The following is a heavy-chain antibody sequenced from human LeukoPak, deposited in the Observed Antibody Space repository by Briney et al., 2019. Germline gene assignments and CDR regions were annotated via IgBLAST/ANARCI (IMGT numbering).Heavy chain of an antibody. CDR1: GFTFSDYY. J-gene: IGHJ4*02. V-gene: IGHV3-11*01. CDR2: ISSSGSTI. Sequence: GSLRLSCAASGFTFSDYYMSWIRQAPGKGLEWVSYISSSGSTIYYADSVKGRFTISRDNAKNSLYLQMNSLRAEDTAVYYCARDLWRSSSTFDYWGQGTLVTVSS. CDR3: ARDLWRSSSTFDY. D-gene: IGHD6-6*01.